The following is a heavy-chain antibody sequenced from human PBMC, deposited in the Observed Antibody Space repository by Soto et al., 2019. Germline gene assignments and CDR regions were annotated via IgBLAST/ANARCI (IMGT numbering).Heavy chain of an antibody. J-gene: IGHJ5*02. D-gene: IGHD2-21*01. Sequence: QVQLQESGPGLVKPSQTLSLTCTVSGGSISSGNYYWSWIRQHPGKGLEWIGYISYSGSTNYKPSLQSRVTIAIDTSKPQFSLKLSSVTAADTAVYYCARGTVALLASWGQGTLVTVSS. V-gene: IGHV4-31*03. CDR1: GGSISSGNYY. CDR3: ARGTVALLAS. CDR2: ISYSGST.